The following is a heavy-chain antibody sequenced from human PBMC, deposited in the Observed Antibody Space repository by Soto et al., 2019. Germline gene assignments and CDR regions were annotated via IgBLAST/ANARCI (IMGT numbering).Heavy chain of an antibody. CDR2: INPNSGGT. Sequence: APVKVSCKASGYTFTGYYMHWVRQAPGQGLEWMGWINPNSGGTNYAQKFQGRVTITADESTSTAYMELSSLRSEDTAVYYCARVGTEGCSSTSCYSGAGWYYGMDVWGQGTTVTVSS. J-gene: IGHJ6*02. CDR3: ARVGTEGCSSTSCYSGAGWYYGMDV. CDR1: GYTFTGYY. V-gene: IGHV1-2*02. D-gene: IGHD2-2*01.